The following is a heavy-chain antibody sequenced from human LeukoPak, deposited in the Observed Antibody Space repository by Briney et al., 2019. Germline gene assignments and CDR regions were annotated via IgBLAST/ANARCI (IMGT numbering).Heavy chain of an antibody. CDR2: ISGSGGST. J-gene: IGHJ6*02. Sequence: GGSLRLSCAASGFTFSSYAMSWVRQAPGKGLEWVSAISGSGGSTYYADSVKGRFTISRDNSKNTLYLQMNSLRAEDTAVYYCARDGGLYGSGSYLYYYYYGMDVWGQGTTVTVSS. V-gene: IGHV3-23*01. CDR1: GFTFSSYA. CDR3: ARDGGLYGSGSYLYYYYYGMDV. D-gene: IGHD3-10*01.